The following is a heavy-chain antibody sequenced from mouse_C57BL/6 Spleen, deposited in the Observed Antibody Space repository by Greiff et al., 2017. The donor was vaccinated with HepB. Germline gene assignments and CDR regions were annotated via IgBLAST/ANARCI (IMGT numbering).Heavy chain of an antibody. CDR2: IYPSDSET. CDR1: GYTFTSYW. Sequence: QVQLQQPGAELVRPGSSVKLSCKASGYTFTSYWMDWVKQRPGQGLEWIGNIYPSDSETHYNQKFKDKATLTVDKSSSTAYMQLSSLTSEDSAVYYCARKGRDYDHYAMDYWGQGTSVTVSS. D-gene: IGHD2-4*01. V-gene: IGHV1-61*01. J-gene: IGHJ4*01. CDR3: ARKGRDYDHYAMDY.